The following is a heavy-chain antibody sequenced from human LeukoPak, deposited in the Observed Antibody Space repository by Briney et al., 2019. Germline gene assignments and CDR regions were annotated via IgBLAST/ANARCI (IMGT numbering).Heavy chain of an antibody. V-gene: IGHV3-33*01. D-gene: IGHD6-13*01. J-gene: IGHJ6*02. Sequence: GGSLRLSCAASGFTFSSYGMHWVSQAPGKGLEWVAVIWYDGSNKYYADSVKGRFTISRDNSKNTLYLQMNSLRAEDTAVYYCARGLSVLEQLPPRYYYYGMDVWGQGTTVTVSS. CDR2: IWYDGSNK. CDR1: GFTFSSYG. CDR3: ARGLSVLEQLPPRYYYYGMDV.